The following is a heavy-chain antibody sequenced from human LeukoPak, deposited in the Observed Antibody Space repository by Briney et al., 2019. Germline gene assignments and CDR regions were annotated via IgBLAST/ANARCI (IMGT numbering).Heavy chain of an antibody. Sequence: GGSLRLSCAASGFTFSSYSMTWVRQAPGKGLEWVSSISNSSSYIYYADSVKGRFTISRDNAKNSLYLQMNSLRAEDTAVYYCARGGLYDYVWGSFRPLDYWGQGTLVTVSS. CDR1: GFTFSSYS. V-gene: IGHV3-21*01. CDR3: ARGGLYDYVWGSFRPLDY. J-gene: IGHJ4*02. D-gene: IGHD3-16*02. CDR2: ISNSSSYI.